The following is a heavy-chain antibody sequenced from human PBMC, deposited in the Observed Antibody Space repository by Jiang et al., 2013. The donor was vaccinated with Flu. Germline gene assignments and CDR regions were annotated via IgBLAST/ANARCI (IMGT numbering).Heavy chain of an antibody. D-gene: IGHD3-9*01. CDR2: ISWNSGSI. Sequence: VQLVESGGGLVQPGRSLRLSCAASGFTFDDYAMHWVRQAPGKGLEWVSGISWNSGSIGYADSVKGRFTISRDNAKNSLYLQMNSLRAEDTALYYCAKARNDILTGYSFDYWGQGTLVTVSS. CDR1: GFTFDDYA. CDR3: AKARNDILTGYSFDY. J-gene: IGHJ4*02. V-gene: IGHV3-9*01.